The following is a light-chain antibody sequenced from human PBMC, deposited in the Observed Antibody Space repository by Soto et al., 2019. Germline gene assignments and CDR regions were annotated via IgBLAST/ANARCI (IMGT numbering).Light chain of an antibody. CDR1: SSDVGGYNY. J-gene: IGLJ1*01. Sequence: QPVLTQPASVSGSPGQSITIPCTGTSSDVGGYNYVSWYQQHPGKAPKLLIYKVTNRPSGVSYRFSGSKSGDTASLTISGLQAEDEADYYCSSYTSSTLGVFGTGTKLTVL. CDR2: KVT. V-gene: IGLV2-14*01. CDR3: SSYTSSTLGV.